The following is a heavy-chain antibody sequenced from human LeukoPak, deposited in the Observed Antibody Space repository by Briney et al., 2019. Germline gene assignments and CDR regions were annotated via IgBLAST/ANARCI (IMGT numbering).Heavy chain of an antibody. CDR1: GYSFTSYW. V-gene: IGHV5-51*01. CDR2: IYPGDSDT. J-gene: IGHJ4*02. CDR3: SRHREWELPHYFDY. Sequence: GESLQISCKGSGYSFTSYWIGWVRQMPGKGLEWMGIIYPGDSDTRYIPSFQGQATISADKSISTAYLQLSSMKASATAMDYCSRHREWELPHYFDYWGQGTLVTDAS. D-gene: IGHD1-26*01.